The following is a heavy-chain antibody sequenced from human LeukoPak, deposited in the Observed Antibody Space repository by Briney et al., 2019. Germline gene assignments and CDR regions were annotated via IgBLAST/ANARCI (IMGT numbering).Heavy chain of an antibody. CDR3: ASQGSSYINWFDP. J-gene: IGHJ5*02. CDR2: IRQDGSEK. Sequence: TGGSLRLSCAASGLTFSSYWMSWVRQAPGKGLEWVANIRQDGSEKYYVDSVKGRFTISRDNAKNSLYLQMDSLRAEDTAVYYCASQGSSYINWFDPWGQGTLVTVSS. V-gene: IGHV3-7*01. CDR1: GLTFSSYW. D-gene: IGHD6-6*01.